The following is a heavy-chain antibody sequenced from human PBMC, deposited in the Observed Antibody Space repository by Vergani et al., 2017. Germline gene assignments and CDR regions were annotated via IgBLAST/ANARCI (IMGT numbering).Heavy chain of an antibody. CDR3: ARDLVGGSYRYYYYDGMDV. J-gene: IGHJ6*02. V-gene: IGHV1-69*01. CDR1: GGTFSSYA. CDR2: IIPIFGTA. D-gene: IGHD1-26*01. Sequence: QVQLVQSGAEVKKPGSSVKVSCKASGGTFSSYAISWVRQAPGQGLEWMGGIIPIFGTANYAQKFQGRVTITADESTSTAYMELSSLRSEDTAVYYCARDLVGGSYRYYYYDGMDVWGQGTTVTVSS.